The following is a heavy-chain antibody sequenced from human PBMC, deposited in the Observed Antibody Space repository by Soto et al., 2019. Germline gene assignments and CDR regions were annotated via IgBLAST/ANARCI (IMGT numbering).Heavy chain of an antibody. D-gene: IGHD7-27*01. Sequence: QVQLVESGGGVVQPGRSLRLSCAASGFSFSISPMHWVRQAPGKGPEWVALISYDGTNKFYGDSVKGRFTISRDNSRRTLYLQVDSLRPEDAAVYYCARDPKTSGGQHWAFNYFDSWGQGTLVTVSS. CDR1: GFSFSISP. CDR2: ISYDGTNK. J-gene: IGHJ4*02. CDR3: ARDPKTSGGQHWAFNYFDS. V-gene: IGHV3-30-3*01.